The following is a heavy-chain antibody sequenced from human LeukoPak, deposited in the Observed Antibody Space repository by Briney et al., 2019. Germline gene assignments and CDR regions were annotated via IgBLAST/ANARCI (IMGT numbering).Heavy chain of an antibody. Sequence: ASVTVSCKASGYTFTSYGISWVRQAPGQGLEWMGWMNPNSGNTGYAQQFQGRVTMTRNTSISTAYMELSSLRSEDTAVYYCARGSGSYYLTYMDVWGKGTTVTISS. D-gene: IGHD3-10*01. V-gene: IGHV1-8*02. CDR3: ARGSGSYYLTYMDV. CDR1: GYTFTSYG. J-gene: IGHJ6*03. CDR2: MNPNSGNT.